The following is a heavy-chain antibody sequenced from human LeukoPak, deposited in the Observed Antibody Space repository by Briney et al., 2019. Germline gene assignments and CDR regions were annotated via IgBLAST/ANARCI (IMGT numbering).Heavy chain of an antibody. CDR3: ARTIVGATGADY. J-gene: IGHJ4*02. CDR1: GFTFSSYG. CDR2: IPYDGSNK. D-gene: IGHD1-26*01. V-gene: IGHV3-30*03. Sequence: GRSLRLSCAASGFTFSSYGMHWVRQAPGKGLEWVAVIPYDGSNKYYADSVKGRFTISRDNSKNTLYLQMNSLRAEDTAVYYCARTIVGATGADYWGQGTLVTVSS.